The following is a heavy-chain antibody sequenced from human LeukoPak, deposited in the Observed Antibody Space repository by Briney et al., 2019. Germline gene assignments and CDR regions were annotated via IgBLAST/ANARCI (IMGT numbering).Heavy chain of an antibody. CDR3: ARDRGYSSGWNN. CDR2: ISSSSSSYI. CDR1: GFTFSSYS. J-gene: IGHJ4*02. Sequence: GGSLRLSCAASGFTFSSYSMNWVRQAPGKGLEWVSSISSSSSSYIYYADSVKGRFTISRDNAKNSLYLQMNSLRAEDTAVYYCARDRGYSSGWNNWGQGTLVTVSS. D-gene: IGHD6-19*01. V-gene: IGHV3-21*01.